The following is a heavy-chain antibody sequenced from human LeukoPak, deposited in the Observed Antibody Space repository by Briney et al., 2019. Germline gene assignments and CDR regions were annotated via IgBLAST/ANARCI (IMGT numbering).Heavy chain of an antibody. CDR3: TTDLSTTVTTVGYYYYGMDV. CDR1: GFTFSKAW. D-gene: IGHD4-17*01. CDR2: IKSKTGGGTT. J-gene: IGHJ6*02. Sequence: PGGSLRLSCAASGFTFSKAWMTWVRQAPGKGLEWVGRIKSKTGGGTTDYAAPVKGRFIISRDDSKNTLYLQMNSLRTEDTAVYYCTTDLSTTVTTVGYYYYGMDVWGQGTTVTVSS. V-gene: IGHV3-15*01.